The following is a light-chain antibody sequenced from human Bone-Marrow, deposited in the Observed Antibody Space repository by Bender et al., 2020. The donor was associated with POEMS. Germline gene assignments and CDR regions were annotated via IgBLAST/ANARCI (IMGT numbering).Light chain of an antibody. Sequence: QSALTQHASVSGSPGQSITISCTGTSSDVGNSKFVSWYQQHPDKAPKLVLYEVNTRPSGVSSRFSGSKSGNSASLTISGLRAEDEAHYFCSSYTGGRTLVIFGGGTRLSVL. CDR2: EVN. V-gene: IGLV2-14*01. CDR3: SSYTGGRTLVI. CDR1: SSDVGNSKF. J-gene: IGLJ2*01.